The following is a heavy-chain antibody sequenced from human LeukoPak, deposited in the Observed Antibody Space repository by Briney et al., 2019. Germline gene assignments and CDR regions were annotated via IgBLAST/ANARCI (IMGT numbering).Heavy chain of an antibody. Sequence: ASVKVSCKASGCTFTSYDINWVRQATGQGREWMGWMNPNSGNTGYAQKFQGRVTITRNTSISTAYMELSSLRSEDTAVYYCARGIAAAGPSTFDYWGQGTLVTVSS. J-gene: IGHJ4*02. CDR2: MNPNSGNT. CDR1: GCTFTSYD. D-gene: IGHD6-13*01. CDR3: ARGIAAAGPSTFDY. V-gene: IGHV1-8*03.